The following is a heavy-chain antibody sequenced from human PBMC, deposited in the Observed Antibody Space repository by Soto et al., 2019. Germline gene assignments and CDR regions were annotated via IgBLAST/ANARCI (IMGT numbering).Heavy chain of an antibody. CDR2: INAGNGNT. CDR1: GYTFTSYA. J-gene: IGHJ5*02. D-gene: IGHD1-26*01. Sequence: GASVKVSCKASGYTFTSYAMHWVRQAPGQRLEWMGWINAGNGNTKYSQKFQGRVTITRDTSASTAYMELSSLRSEDTAVYYCARDDRVGATPPNWFDPWGQGTLVTVSS. CDR3: ARDDRVGATPPNWFDP. V-gene: IGHV1-3*01.